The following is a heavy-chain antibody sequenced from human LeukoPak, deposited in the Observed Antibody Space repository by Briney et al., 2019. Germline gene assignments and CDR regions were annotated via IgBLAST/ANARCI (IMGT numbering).Heavy chain of an antibody. V-gene: IGHV4-34*01. CDR2: INHSGST. D-gene: IGHD1-7*01. Sequence: PSETLSLTCAVYGGSFSGYYWSWLRQPPGKGLEWIGEINHSGSTNYNPSLKSRVTIPVDTSKNQFSLKLSSVTAADTAVYYCARVNWNYGGAFDYWGQGTLVTVSS. CDR3: ARVNWNYGGAFDY. J-gene: IGHJ4*02. CDR1: GGSFSGYY.